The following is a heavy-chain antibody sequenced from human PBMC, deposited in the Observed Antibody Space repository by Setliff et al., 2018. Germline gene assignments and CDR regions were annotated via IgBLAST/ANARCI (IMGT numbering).Heavy chain of an antibody. V-gene: IGHV4-34*01. CDR2: INHRGST. CDR1: GDSFSDYY. J-gene: IGHJ6*02. CDR3: VTRTFAVIPHSGLGLDYFYGMDV. Sequence: SETLSLTCAVYGDSFSDYYWSWIRQPPGKGLEWIEEINHRGSTNYSPSLRSRVTMSVDSSKKQLSLKLTTVTAADTGVYYCVTRTFAVIPHSGLGLDYFYGMDVWGRGTTVTVSS. D-gene: IGHD2-21*01.